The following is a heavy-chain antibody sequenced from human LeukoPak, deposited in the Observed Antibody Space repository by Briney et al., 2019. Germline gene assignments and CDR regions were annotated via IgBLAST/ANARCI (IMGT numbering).Heavy chain of an antibody. J-gene: IGHJ4*02. CDR1: GGSISSSNW. V-gene: IGHV4-4*02. Sequence: PSGTLSLTCAVSGGSISSSNWWSWVRQPPGKGLEWIGEIYHSGSTNYNPSLESRVTISVDKSKNQFSLKLSSVTAADTAVYYCARDRDSSGYYHFDYWGQGTLVTVSS. CDR2: IYHSGST. CDR3: ARDRDSSGYYHFDY. D-gene: IGHD3-22*01.